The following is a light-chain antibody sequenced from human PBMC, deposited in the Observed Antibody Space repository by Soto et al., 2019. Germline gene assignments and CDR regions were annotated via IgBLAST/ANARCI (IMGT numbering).Light chain of an antibody. CDR1: QSVSSN. Sequence: EIVMTQSPATLSVSPGERATLSCRASQSVSSNLAWYQQKPGQAPRLLIYDASTRATGIPARFSGSVSGREFTLTISSLQSEDFAVYYCKQYNNWPPLTFGGGTKVEIK. CDR3: KQYNNWPPLT. CDR2: DAS. V-gene: IGKV3-15*01. J-gene: IGKJ4*01.